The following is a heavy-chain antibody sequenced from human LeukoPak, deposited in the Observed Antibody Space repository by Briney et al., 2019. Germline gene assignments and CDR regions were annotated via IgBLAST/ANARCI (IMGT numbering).Heavy chain of an antibody. Sequence: GGSLRLSCAASGFSFSSYAMSWVRQAPGKGLEWVSTISDSGGSTYYADSVKGRFTVSRDNSKNTLYLQMNSLRAEDTAVYYCARDLSGSGINHYWGQGTLVTVSS. CDR3: ARDLSGSGINHY. J-gene: IGHJ4*02. V-gene: IGHV3-23*01. D-gene: IGHD3-10*01. CDR1: GFSFSSYA. CDR2: ISDSGGST.